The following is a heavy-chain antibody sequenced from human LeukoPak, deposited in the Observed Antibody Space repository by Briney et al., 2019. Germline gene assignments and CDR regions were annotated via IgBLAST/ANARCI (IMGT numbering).Heavy chain of an antibody. CDR1: GDSVSSNSAA. CDR3: ARQRRILIGYCSGGSCYGDYFDY. Sequence: SQTLSLTCAISGDSVSSNSAAWNWIRQSPSRGLEWLGRTYYRSKWYNDYAVSVKSRITINPDTSKNQFSLQLNSVTPEDTAVYYCARQRRILIGYCSGGSCYGDYFDYWGQGTLVTVSS. J-gene: IGHJ4*02. D-gene: IGHD2-15*01. V-gene: IGHV6-1*01. CDR2: TYYRSKWYN.